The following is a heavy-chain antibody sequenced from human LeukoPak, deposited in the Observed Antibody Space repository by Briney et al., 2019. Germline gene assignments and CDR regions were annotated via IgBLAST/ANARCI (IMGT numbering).Heavy chain of an antibody. CDR2: ISVHNGNT. V-gene: IGHV1-18*01. D-gene: IGHD3-9*01. Sequence: ASVKVSCKASGYTFTRYAITWVRQAPGQGPEWMGRISVHNGNTHYAQKLQGRVTMTTDTSTSTAYMELRSLRSDDTAVYYCARGGYYDILTGYETVDAFDIWGQGTMVTVSS. J-gene: IGHJ3*02. CDR1: GYTFTRYA. CDR3: ARGGYYDILTGYETVDAFDI.